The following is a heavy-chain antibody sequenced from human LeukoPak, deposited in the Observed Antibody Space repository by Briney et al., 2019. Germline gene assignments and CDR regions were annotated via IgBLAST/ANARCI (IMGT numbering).Heavy chain of an antibody. V-gene: IGHV4-59*12. Sequence: SETLSLTCIVSGGSISGYYWTWIRQPPGKGLEWIGYIYYSGSTNYSPSLKSRVTISVDTSKNQFSLKLSSVTAADTAVYYCARGSNWGDYWGQGTLVTVSS. CDR3: ARGSNWGDY. D-gene: IGHD7-27*01. CDR1: GGSISGYY. CDR2: IYYSGST. J-gene: IGHJ4*02.